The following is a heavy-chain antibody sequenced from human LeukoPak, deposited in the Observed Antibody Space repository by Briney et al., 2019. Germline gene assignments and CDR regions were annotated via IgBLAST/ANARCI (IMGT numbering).Heavy chain of an antibody. V-gene: IGHV3-30*02. CDR3: ARGPNYDFWSGLWAFDI. D-gene: IGHD3-3*01. CDR2: IRYDGSNK. CDR1: GFTFSSHG. Sequence: GGSLRLSCVASGFTFSSHGMHWVRQAPGKGLEWVAFIRYDGSNKYYADSVKGRFTISRDNSKNTLYLQMNSLRAEDTAVYYCARGPNYDFWSGLWAFDIWGQGTMVTVSS. J-gene: IGHJ3*02.